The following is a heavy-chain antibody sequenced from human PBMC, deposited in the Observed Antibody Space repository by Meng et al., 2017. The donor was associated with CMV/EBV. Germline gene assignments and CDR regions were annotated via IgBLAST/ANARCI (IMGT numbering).Heavy chain of an antibody. CDR2: IKQDGSEK. V-gene: IGHV3-7*01. D-gene: IGHD5-18*01. CDR3: ARDRGYSYSDY. J-gene: IGHJ4*02. CDR1: GFTFSSYW. Sequence: GGSLRLSCAASGFTFSSYWMSWVRQAPGKGLEWVANIKQDGSEKCYVDSVKGRFTISRDNAKNSLYLQMNSLRAEDTAVYYCARDRGYSYSDYWGQGTLVTVSS.